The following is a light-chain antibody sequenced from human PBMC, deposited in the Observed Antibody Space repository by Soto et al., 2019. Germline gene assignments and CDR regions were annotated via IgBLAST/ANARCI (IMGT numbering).Light chain of an antibody. Sequence: QSALTQPASVSGSPGQSIAISCTGTLSDVGGYDYVSWYQQHPDKAPKLMIYEVTKRPSGVSNRFSGSKSGNTASLTISGLQPEDEADYYCSSHTSGSTRVFGSGTKLTVL. CDR2: EVT. CDR1: LSDVGGYDY. J-gene: IGLJ1*01. V-gene: IGLV2-14*01. CDR3: SSHTSGSTRV.